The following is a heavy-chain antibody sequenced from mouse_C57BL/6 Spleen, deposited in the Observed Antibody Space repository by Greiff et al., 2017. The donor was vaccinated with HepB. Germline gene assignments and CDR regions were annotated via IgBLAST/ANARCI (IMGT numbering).Heavy chain of an antibody. Sequence: QGQRQRPGAGRGKPGAAGRGAGKGSGYTVTGCGRGGVKERPGQGLEWIGMIHPNSGSTNYNEKFKSKATLTVDKSSSTAYMQLSSLTSEDSAVYYCARDYGSSYWYFDVWGTGTTVTVSS. J-gene: IGHJ1*03. CDR2: IHPNSGST. CDR1: GYTVTGCG. D-gene: IGHD1-1*01. CDR3: ARDYGSSYWYFDV. V-gene: IGHV1-64*01.